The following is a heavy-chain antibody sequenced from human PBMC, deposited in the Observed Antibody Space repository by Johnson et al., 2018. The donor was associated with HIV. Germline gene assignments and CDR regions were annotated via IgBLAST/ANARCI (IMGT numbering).Heavy chain of an antibody. CDR2: ISYDGSNK. V-gene: IGHV3-30-3*01. J-gene: IGHJ3*02. D-gene: IGHD3-22*01. CDR1: GFTFSSYA. CDR3: ARGYYDSSGDVAFDI. Sequence: QVQLVESGGGVVQPGRSLRLSCAASGFTFSSYAMHWVRQAPGKGLEWVAVISYDGSNKYYADSVKGRFTISRDNSKNTLYLQMNSLRAEDTAVYYCARGYYDSSGDVAFDIWGQGTMVTVSS.